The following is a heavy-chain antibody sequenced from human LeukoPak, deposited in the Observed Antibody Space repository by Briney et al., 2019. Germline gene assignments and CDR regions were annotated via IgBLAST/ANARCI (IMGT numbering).Heavy chain of an antibody. CDR1: GFTFSHFG. CDR2: ISSSGSTI. V-gene: IGHV3-48*03. D-gene: IGHD3-10*02. J-gene: IGHJ6*04. CDR3: AELGITMIGGV. Sequence: GGSLRLSCAPSGFTFSHFGMHWVRQAPGKGLEWVSYISSSGSTIYYADSVKGRFTISRDNAKNSLYLQMNSLRAEDTAVYYCAELGITMIGGVWGKGTTVTISS.